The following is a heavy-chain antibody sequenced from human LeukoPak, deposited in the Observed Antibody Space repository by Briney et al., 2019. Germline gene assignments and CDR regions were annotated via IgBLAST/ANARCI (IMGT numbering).Heavy chain of an antibody. V-gene: IGHV4-59*01. CDR3: ASHPSGSYGQVDC. CDR2: IYYSGST. CDR1: GGSISHYY. Sequence: PSETLSLTCTVSGGSISHYYWSWIRQPPGKGLEWIGYIYYSGSTNYNPSLKSRVTISLGTSKNQFSLKLSSVTAADTAVYYCASHPSGSYGQVDCWGQGTLVTVSS. J-gene: IGHJ4*02. D-gene: IGHD1-26*01.